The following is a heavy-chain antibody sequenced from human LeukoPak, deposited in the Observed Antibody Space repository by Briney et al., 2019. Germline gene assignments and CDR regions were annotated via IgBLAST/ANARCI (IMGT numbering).Heavy chain of an antibody. J-gene: IGHJ4*02. CDR3: ARGRPYSGGYHLDY. V-gene: IGHV4-39*01. D-gene: IGHD1-26*01. CDR1: GDSTSSDRYY. CDR2: FYYSGST. Sequence: PSETLSLTCTVSGDSTSSDRYYGGWVRQPPGKGLEWIGNFYYSGSTYYNPSLKSRVTMSVDTSRNQFFLKLNSVTAADTAVYYCARGRPYSGGYHLDYWSQGTLVTVSA.